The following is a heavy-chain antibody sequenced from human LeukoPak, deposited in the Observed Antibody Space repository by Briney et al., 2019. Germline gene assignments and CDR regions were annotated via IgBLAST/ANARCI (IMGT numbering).Heavy chain of an antibody. CDR2: ISAYNGNT. CDR3: ARGGYSGYDFLGYFDY. CDR1: GYTFTSYG. Sequence: GASVKVSFKASGYTFTSYGISWVRQAPGQGLEWMGWISAYNGNTNYAQKLQGRVTMTTDTSTSTAYMELRSLRSDDTAVYYCARGGYSGYDFLGYFDYWGQGTLVTVSS. D-gene: IGHD5-12*01. V-gene: IGHV1-18*01. J-gene: IGHJ4*02.